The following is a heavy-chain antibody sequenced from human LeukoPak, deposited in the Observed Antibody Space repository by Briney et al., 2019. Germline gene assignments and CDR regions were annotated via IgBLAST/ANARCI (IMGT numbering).Heavy chain of an antibody. D-gene: IGHD3-3*01. CDR1: GASVSSHY. Sequence: SETLSLTCTVSGASVSSHYWSWIRQPPGKGLEWIGYVSYSAGTNYNPSLKSRVTISLDTSKDQFSLRLNSVTAADTAVYYCARLSTYYDFWSPLDYWGQGTLVTVSS. V-gene: IGHV4-59*02. J-gene: IGHJ4*02. CDR3: ARLSTYYDFWSPLDY. CDR2: VSYSAGT.